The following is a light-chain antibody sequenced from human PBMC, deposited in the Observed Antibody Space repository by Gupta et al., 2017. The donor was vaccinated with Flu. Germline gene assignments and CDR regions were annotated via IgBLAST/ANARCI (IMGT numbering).Light chain of an antibody. CDR3: QSADSRSAYYV. Sequence: SYELTQHPQCQCPQDRRPGSPALEMHCQTNMLWYQQKPGQAPVLLIYKDTERPSGIPERFSGSNSGTTVTLTISGVQAEDEADYYCQSADSRSAYYVFGTGTKVTVL. V-gene: IGLV3-25*03. J-gene: IGLJ1*01. CDR1: HCQTN. CDR2: KDT.